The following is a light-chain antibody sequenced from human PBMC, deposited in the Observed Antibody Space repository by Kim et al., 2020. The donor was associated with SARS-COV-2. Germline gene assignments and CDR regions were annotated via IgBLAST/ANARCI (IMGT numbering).Light chain of an antibody. CDR1: QSITNNY. CDR3: QQYGNSPSTT. CDR2: GAS. J-gene: IGKJ1*01. Sequence: TGERATLSCRASQSITNNYLAWYQQKPGQAPRLLISGASSRATGIPDRFSGSGSGTDFTLSITRLEPEDFAVYYCQQYGNSPSTTFGQGTKVDIK. V-gene: IGKV3-20*01.